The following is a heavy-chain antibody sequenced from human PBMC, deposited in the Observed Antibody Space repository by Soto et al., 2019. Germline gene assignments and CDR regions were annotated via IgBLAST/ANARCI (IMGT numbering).Heavy chain of an antibody. V-gene: IGHV1-69*12. CDR2: IIPIFGTV. CDR3: AKGALAGTPTSYYNYGMDV. J-gene: IGHJ6*01. CDR1: GGTFRTYA. Sequence: QVQLLQSGAEVKKPGSSVRVSCEASGGTFRTYAIIWVRQARGQGLEWMGEIIPIFGTVNYAQKFQGRVTKTADESTTTVYIDLRSLRSEDTAVYYCAKGALAGTPTSYYNYGMDVW. D-gene: IGHD3-10*01.